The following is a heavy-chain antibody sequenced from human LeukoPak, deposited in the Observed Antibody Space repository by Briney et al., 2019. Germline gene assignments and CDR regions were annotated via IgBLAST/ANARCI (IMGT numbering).Heavy chain of an antibody. CDR3: AKELGSPRDY. CDR2: ISAAGNII. D-gene: IGHD7-27*01. Sequence: PGGSLRLSCTASGFTFSNYRMNWVRQAPGKGLEWVSCISAAGNIIYYADSLKGRFTISRDNAKDSLYLQMNSLRAEDTALYYCAKELGSPRDYWGQGTLVTVSS. V-gene: IGHV3-48*01. J-gene: IGHJ4*02. CDR1: GFTFSNYR.